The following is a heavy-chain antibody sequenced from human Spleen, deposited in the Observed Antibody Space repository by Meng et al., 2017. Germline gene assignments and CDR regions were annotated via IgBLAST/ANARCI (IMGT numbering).Heavy chain of an antibody. CDR1: GDSVSSNSAA. Sequence: HVQLQQSGPGLVKPSQTLSLTCAISGDSVSSNSAAWNWIRQSPSRGLEWLGRTYYRSKWYSSYAVSVKSRITINPDTSKNQFSLQLISVTPEDAAIYFCARGNSGYLDHWGQGILVTVSS. CDR3: ARGNSGYLDH. D-gene: IGHD3-9*01. CDR2: TYYRSKWYS. J-gene: IGHJ4*02. V-gene: IGHV6-1*01.